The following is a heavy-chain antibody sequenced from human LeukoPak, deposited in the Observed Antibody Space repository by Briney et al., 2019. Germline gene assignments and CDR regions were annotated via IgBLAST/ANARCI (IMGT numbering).Heavy chain of an antibody. V-gene: IGHV3-21*01. D-gene: IGHD1-26*01. CDR2: ISSSSSYI. CDR1: GFTFSSYS. J-gene: IGHJ4*02. Sequence: GGSLRLSCAASGFTFSSYSMNCVRQAPGKGLEWVSSISSSSSYIYYADSVKGRFTISRDNAKNSLYLQMNSLRAEDTAVYYCARDLSGQHSGSYYGDYWGQGTLVTVSS. CDR3: ARDLSGQHSGSYYGDY.